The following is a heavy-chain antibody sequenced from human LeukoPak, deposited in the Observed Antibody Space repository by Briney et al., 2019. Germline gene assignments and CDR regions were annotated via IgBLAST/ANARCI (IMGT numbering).Heavy chain of an antibody. CDR1: GYSISSGYY. J-gene: IGHJ6*02. V-gene: IGHV4-38-2*02. CDR2: IYHSGST. Sequence: SETLSLTCTVSGYSISSGYYWGWIRQPPGKGLEWIGSIYHSGSTYYNPSLKSRVTISVDTSKNQFSLKLSSVTAADTAVYYCARFSGKVRGVYYYYGMDVWGQGTTVTVSS. D-gene: IGHD3-10*01. CDR3: ARFSGKVRGVYYYYGMDV.